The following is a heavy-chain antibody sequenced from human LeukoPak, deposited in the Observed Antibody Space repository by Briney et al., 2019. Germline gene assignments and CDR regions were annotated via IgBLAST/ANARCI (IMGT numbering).Heavy chain of an antibody. J-gene: IGHJ4*02. D-gene: IGHD4-11*01. Sequence: ASETLSLTCAVSGGSFSGYYWTWIRQPPGKGLEWIGEINHSGSANYNPSLMSRVTISLDSSKNHFSLNLSSVTAADTAVYYCARGQGTVTTHWGQGTLVTVSS. V-gene: IGHV4-34*01. CDR1: GGSFSGYY. CDR3: ARGQGTVTTH. CDR2: INHSGSA.